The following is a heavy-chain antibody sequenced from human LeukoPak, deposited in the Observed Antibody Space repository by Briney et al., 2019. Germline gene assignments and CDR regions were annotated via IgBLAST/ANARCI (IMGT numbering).Heavy chain of an antibody. CDR1: GFTFSSYW. D-gene: IGHD4-17*01. J-gene: IGHJ4*02. CDR2: INSDGSST. V-gene: IGHV3-74*01. Sequence: PGGSLRLSCAASGFTFSSYWMHWVRQAPGKGLVWVSRINSDGSSTGYADSVKGRFTISRDNAKNTLYLQMNSLRAEDTGMYYCTSTADYGDPDYWGQETLVTVSS. CDR3: TSTADYGDPDY.